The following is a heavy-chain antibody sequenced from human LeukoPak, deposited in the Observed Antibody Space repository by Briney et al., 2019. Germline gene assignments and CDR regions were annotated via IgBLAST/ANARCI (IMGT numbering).Heavy chain of an antibody. J-gene: IGHJ6*02. CDR3: ARGFYGSGRVIYYGMDV. V-gene: IGHV3-53*01. Sequence: HPGGSLRLSCAASGFTVSSNYMSWVRQAPGKGLEWVSVIYSGGSTYYADSVKGRFTISRDNSKNTLYVQMNSLRAEDTAVYYCARGFYGSGRVIYYGMDVWGQGTTVTVSS. CDR2: IYSGGST. CDR1: GFTVSSNY. D-gene: IGHD3-10*01.